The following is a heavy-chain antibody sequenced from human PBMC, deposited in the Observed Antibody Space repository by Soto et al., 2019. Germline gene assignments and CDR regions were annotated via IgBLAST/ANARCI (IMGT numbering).Heavy chain of an antibody. Sequence: EVQLVQSGAEVKKPGATVKISCKVSGYTFIDYYIHWVQQAPGKGLEWMGLVDPEDGEAMYAEKFQGGVTITADTSTDTAYMELSSLRSDDTAVYYCATTIQTPLNWIDPWGQGTLVTVSS. CDR1: GYTFIDYY. CDR3: ATTIQTPLNWIDP. J-gene: IGHJ5*02. CDR2: VDPEDGEA. V-gene: IGHV1-69-2*01.